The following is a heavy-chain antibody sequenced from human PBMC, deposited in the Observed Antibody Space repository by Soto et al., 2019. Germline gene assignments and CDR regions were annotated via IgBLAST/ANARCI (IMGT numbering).Heavy chain of an antibody. CDR1: EFTLSDYD. CDR2: IYISGNT. Sequence: EVQLVESGGGLVQPGVSLRLSCVASEFTLSDYDMHWVRQATGKGLEWVSSIYISGNTYHAGSVQGRFTISRESAKNSLYLQRNSLRVGDTAVYFCVREGDGGHIGPFAIWGQGTMVTASS. D-gene: IGHD3-16*01. V-gene: IGHV3-13*01. CDR3: VREGDGGHIGPFAI. J-gene: IGHJ3*02.